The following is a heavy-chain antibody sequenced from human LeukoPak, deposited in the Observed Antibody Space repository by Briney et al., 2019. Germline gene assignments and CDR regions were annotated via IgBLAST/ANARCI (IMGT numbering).Heavy chain of an antibody. D-gene: IGHD6-6*01. Sequence: ASVKVSCKASGGTFSSYAISWVRQAPGQGLEWMGWINPNSGGTNYAQKFQGRVTMTRDTSISTAYMELSRLRSDDTAVYYCAREIAARNPDYWGQGTLVTVSS. J-gene: IGHJ4*02. V-gene: IGHV1-2*02. CDR1: GGTFSSYA. CDR3: AREIAARNPDY. CDR2: INPNSGGT.